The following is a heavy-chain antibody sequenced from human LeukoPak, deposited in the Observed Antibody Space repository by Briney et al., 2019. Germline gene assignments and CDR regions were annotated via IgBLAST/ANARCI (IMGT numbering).Heavy chain of an antibody. D-gene: IGHD2-2*02. CDR3: ARVRYCSSTSCYRGRYWYFDL. CDR1: GGSISSYY. CDR2: IYYSGST. Sequence: SETLSLTCTVSGGSISSYYWSWIRQPPGKALEWIGYIYYSGSTNYNPSLKSRVTISVDTSKNQFSLKLSSVTAADTAVYYCARVRYCSSTSCYRGRYWYFDLWGRGTLVTVSS. V-gene: IGHV4-59*01. J-gene: IGHJ2*01.